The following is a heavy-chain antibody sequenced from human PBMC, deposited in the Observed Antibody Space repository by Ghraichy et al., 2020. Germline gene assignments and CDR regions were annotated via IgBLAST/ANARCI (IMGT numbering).Heavy chain of an antibody. CDR3: ASPRVIASDAFDI. CDR2: IIPILGIA. CDR1: GGTFSSYA. Sequence: SVKVSCKASGGTFSSYAISWVRQAPGQGLEWMGRIIPILGIANYAQKFQGRVTITADKSTSTAYMELSSLRSEDTAVYYCASPRVIASDAFDIWGQGTMVTVSS. V-gene: IGHV1-69*04. D-gene: IGHD3-16*02. J-gene: IGHJ3*02.